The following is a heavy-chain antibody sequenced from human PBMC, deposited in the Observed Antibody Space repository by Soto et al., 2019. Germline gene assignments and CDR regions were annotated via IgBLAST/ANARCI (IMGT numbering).Heavy chain of an antibody. CDR3: ARLPGITTLRRDY. CDR1: GGSFSSPSYY. Sequence: QLQLQESGPGLVKPSENLSLTCSVSGGSFSSPSYYWGWFRQPPGKGLEWFGSIFYSGNTYYNPSLKSRVTIFVDTSRNQFSLKVNSVTAADTAVYFCARLPGITTLRRDYWGQGTLVTVSS. V-gene: IGHV4-39*01. CDR2: IFYSGNT. D-gene: IGHD1-1*01. J-gene: IGHJ4*02.